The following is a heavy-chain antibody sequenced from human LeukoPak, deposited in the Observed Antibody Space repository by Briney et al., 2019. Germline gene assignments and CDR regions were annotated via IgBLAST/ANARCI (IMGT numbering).Heavy chain of an antibody. V-gene: IGHV1-2*02. CDR1: GYTFTDRY. CDR2: INPDSGYT. Sequence: ASVKVSCKASGYTFTDRYLHWVRQAPGQGLEWMGWINPDSGYTNSAQRFQGRVTMTRDTSISIAYMELSGLRLDDTAVYYCVRDRLGSYSLSYYYYGLDVWGQGTTVIVS. CDR3: VRDRLGSYSLSYYYYGLDV. D-gene: IGHD3-16*02. J-gene: IGHJ6*02.